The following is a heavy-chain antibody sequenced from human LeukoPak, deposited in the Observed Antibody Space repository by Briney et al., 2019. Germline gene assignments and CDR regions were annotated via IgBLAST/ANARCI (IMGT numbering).Heavy chain of an antibody. D-gene: IGHD6-19*01. CDR3: ARDLVGAVTGSGDY. Sequence: ASVKVSCKASGYTFTGYYMHWVRRAPGQGLEWMGWINPNSGGTNYAQKFQGRVTMTRDTSISTAYMELSRLTSDDTAVYYCARDLVGAVTGSGDYWGQGTLVTVSS. CDR1: GYTFTGYY. V-gene: IGHV1-2*02. J-gene: IGHJ4*02. CDR2: INPNSGGT.